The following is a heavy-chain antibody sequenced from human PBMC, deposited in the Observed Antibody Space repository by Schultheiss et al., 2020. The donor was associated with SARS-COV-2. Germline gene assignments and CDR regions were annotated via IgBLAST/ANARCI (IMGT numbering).Heavy chain of an antibody. V-gene: IGHV4-61*02. Sequence: SETLSLTCTVSGGSISSSSYYWSWIRQPAGKGLEWIGRIYTSGSTNYNPSLKSRVTISVDTSKNQFSLKLSSVTAADTAVYYCARPGRVGAKGGFDYWGQGTLVTVSS. CDR1: GGSISSSSYY. J-gene: IGHJ4*02. D-gene: IGHD1-26*01. CDR3: ARPGRVGAKGGFDY. CDR2: IYTSGST.